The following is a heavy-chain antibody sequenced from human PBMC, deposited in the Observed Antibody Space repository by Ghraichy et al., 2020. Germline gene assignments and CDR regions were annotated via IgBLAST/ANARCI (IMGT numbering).Heavy chain of an antibody. CDR3: ARDGRWYYGMDA. V-gene: IGHV3-48*02. D-gene: IGHD4-23*01. Sequence: GESLNISCAASGFTFNNYAMNWVRQAPGKGLEWVSYIISSSNTIYYADSVKGRFTISRDNAKNSLYLQMNSLRDEDTAVYYCARDGRWYYGMDAWGQGTTVTVSS. CDR2: IISSSNTI. J-gene: IGHJ6*02. CDR1: GFTFNNYA.